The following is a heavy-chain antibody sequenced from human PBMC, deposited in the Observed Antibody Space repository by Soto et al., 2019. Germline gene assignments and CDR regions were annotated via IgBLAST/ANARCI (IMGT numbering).Heavy chain of an antibody. CDR2: ISYDGSNK. CDR3: AREKWFGELLWERGFDY. J-gene: IGHJ4*02. Sequence: QVQLVESGGGVVQPGRSLRLSCAASGFTFSSYAMHWVRQAPGKGLEWVAVISYDGSNKYYADSVKGRFTISRDNSKNTLYLQMNSLRAEDTAVYYCAREKWFGELLWERGFDYWGQGTLVTVSS. V-gene: IGHV3-30-3*01. CDR1: GFTFSSYA. D-gene: IGHD3-10*01.